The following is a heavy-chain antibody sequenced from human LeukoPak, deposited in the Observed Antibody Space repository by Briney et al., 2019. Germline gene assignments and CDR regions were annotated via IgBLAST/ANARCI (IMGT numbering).Heavy chain of an antibody. CDR2: IYYSGST. V-gene: IGHV4-39*07. D-gene: IGHD3-10*01. CDR1: GGSISSSSYY. CDR3: ARAHYYKTTNVNNWFDP. J-gene: IGHJ5*02. Sequence: SETLSLTCTVSGGSISSSSYYWGWIRQPPGKGLEWIGSIYYSGSTYYNPSLKSRVTISVDTSKNQFSLKLSSVTAADTAVYYCARAHYYKTTNVNNWFDPWGQGTLVTVSS.